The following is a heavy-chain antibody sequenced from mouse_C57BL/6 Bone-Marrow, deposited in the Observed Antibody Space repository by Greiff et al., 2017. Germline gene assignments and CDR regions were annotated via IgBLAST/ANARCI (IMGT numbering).Heavy chain of an antibody. D-gene: IGHD1-1*02. CDR3: TYGGWRFAY. CDR1: GFNIKDDY. V-gene: IGHV14-4*01. J-gene: IGHJ3*01. CDR2: IDPENGDT. Sequence: VQLQESGAELVRPGASVQLSCTASGFNIKDDYMHWVKQRPEQGLEWIGWIDPENGDTEYASKFQGKATITANTSSNTAYLQLSSLTSEDTAVYCGTYGGWRFAYWGQGTLVTVSA.